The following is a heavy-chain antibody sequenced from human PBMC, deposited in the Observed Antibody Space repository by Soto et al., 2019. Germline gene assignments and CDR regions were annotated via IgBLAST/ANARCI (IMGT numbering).Heavy chain of an antibody. CDR2: IYYSGST. D-gene: IGHD3-10*01. V-gene: IGHV4-31*03. CDR3: ARDSHYYGSGSYPVF. CDR1: DGSISSGGYY. J-gene: IGHJ4*02. Sequence: QVQLQESGPGLVKPSQTLSLTCTVSDGSISSGGYYWSWIRQHPGKGLEWIGYIYYSGSTYYNPSLKSRVTISVDTSKNQFSLKLSSVTAADTAVYYCARDSHYYGSGSYPVFWGQGTLVTVSS.